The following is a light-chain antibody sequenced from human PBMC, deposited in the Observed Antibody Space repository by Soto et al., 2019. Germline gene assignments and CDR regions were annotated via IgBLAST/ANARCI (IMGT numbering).Light chain of an antibody. CDR1: QSVSSY. V-gene: IGKV3-11*01. J-gene: IGKJ5*01. Sequence: EIVLTQSPATLSLSPGERATLSCRASQSVSSYLAWYQQRPGQAPRLLIYDASNRATGVPARFSGSGSGTDFTLTIRSLEHEAFEVYSCQQRSSWPPTLGQGIPREIK. CDR2: DAS. CDR3: QQRSSWPPT.